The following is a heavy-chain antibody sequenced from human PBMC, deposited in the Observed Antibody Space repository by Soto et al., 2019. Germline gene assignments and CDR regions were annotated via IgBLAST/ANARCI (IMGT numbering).Heavy chain of an antibody. D-gene: IGHD6-6*01. CDR2: ISFDGGNK. CDR3: ARSPIPARPAWFDP. J-gene: IGHJ5*02. CDR1: GFTFSSYA. Sequence: QVQLVESGGGVVQPGRSLRLSCAASGFTFSSYAMHWVRQAPGKGLEWVAVISFDGGNKYYADSVKGRFTISRDNSKNTLYLQMTGLRAEDTAVYFCARSPIPARPAWFDPWGQGTLVTVSS. V-gene: IGHV3-30-3*01.